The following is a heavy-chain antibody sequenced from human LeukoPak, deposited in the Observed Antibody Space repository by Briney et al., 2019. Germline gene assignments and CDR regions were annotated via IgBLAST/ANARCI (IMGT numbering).Heavy chain of an antibody. V-gene: IGHV1-46*01. CDR2: INPSGGST. CDR1: GYTFTSYY. Sequence: ASVKVSCTASGYTFTSYYMHWVRQAPGQGLEWMGIINPSGGSTSYAQKFQGRVTMNRDMSTSTVYMELSSLRSEDTAVYYCARDLKSKIRGAMNYWGQGTLVTVSS. CDR3: ARDLKSKIRGAMNY. J-gene: IGHJ4*02. D-gene: IGHD3-10*01.